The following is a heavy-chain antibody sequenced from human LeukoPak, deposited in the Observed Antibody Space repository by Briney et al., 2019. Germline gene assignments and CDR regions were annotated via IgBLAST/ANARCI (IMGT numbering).Heavy chain of an antibody. Sequence: PGRSLRLSCAPSGFTFSNDPMHWVRQAPGKGLDWVAVMSHDGSPKYYADSVKGRFTISRDNSKNTLYLQMDSMTTEDTAVYYCARGESVAMGSIDYWGQGTLVTVSS. CDR3: ARGESVAMGSIDY. D-gene: IGHD2-2*01. J-gene: IGHJ4*02. V-gene: IGHV3-30*01. CDR2: MSHDGSPK. CDR1: GFTFSNDP.